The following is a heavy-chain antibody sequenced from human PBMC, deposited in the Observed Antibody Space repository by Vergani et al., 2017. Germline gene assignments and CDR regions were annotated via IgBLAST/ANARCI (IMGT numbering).Heavy chain of an antibody. CDR1: GFTFSSYS. Sequence: EVQLVESGGGLVKRGGSLRLSCAASGFTFSSYSMNWVRQAPGKGLEWVSSISSGSNYIEYADSVKGRFTVSRDNAKKSMFLQMNSLRAEDTAVYYCARRQEAHYAENAGYLGAFDIWGQGTTVTVSS. V-gene: IGHV3-21*01. D-gene: IGHD3-9*01. CDR3: ARRQEAHYAENAGYLGAFDI. CDR2: ISSGSNYI. J-gene: IGHJ3*02.